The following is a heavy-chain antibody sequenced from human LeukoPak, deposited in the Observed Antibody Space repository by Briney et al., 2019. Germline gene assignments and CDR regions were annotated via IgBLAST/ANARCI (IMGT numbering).Heavy chain of an antibody. CDR1: GFTFSSYW. CDR2: IKQDGSGK. Sequence: GGSPRLSCAASGFTFSSYWMSWVRKAPGKGLEWVANIKQDGSGKYYVDSVKGRFTIFRDNAKNTLYLQMNSLRTEDTAVYYCARAGGTYYGIAFDIWGQGTMVNVSS. J-gene: IGHJ3*02. V-gene: IGHV3-7*01. CDR3: ARAGGTYYGIAFDI. D-gene: IGHD1-26*01.